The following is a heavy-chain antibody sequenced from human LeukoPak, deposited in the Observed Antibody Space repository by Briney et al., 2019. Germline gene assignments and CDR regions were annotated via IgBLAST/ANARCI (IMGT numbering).Heavy chain of an antibody. V-gene: IGHV1-2*02. D-gene: IGHD3-3*01. Sequence: ASVKVSCKASGYTFTGYYMHWVRQAPGQGLEWMGWINPNSGGTNYAQEFQGRVTMTRDTSISTAYMELSRLRSDDTAVYYCARSYYDFWSGYYPFDYWGQGTLVTVSS. CDR1: GYTFTGYY. J-gene: IGHJ4*02. CDR2: INPNSGGT. CDR3: ARSYYDFWSGYYPFDY.